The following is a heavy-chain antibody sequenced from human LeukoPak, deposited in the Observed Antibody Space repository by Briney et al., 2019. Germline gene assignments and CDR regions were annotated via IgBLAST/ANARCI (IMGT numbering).Heavy chain of an antibody. CDR2: ISGDGDNT. D-gene: IGHD3-3*01. CDR3: AKDIRPQMDDFRGTTYYYYGMDV. V-gene: IGHV3-43*02. CDR1: GFTFDGYG. J-gene: IGHJ6*02. Sequence: TGGSLRLSCAASGFTFDGYGMHWVRQVPGKGLEWVSLISGDGDNTYYADSVKGRFTISRDNSKKSLYLQMNSLRTEDTALYYCAKDIRPQMDDFRGTTYYYYGMDVWGQGTSVTVSS.